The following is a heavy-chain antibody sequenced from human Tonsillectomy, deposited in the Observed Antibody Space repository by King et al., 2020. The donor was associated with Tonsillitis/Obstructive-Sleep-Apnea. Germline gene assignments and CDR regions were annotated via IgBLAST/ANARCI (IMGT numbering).Heavy chain of an antibody. CDR3: ARDSTPSVYRHFDY. CDR2: ISYDGSNK. Sequence: VQLVESGGGVVQPGRSLRLSCAASGFTFSSYAMHWVRQAPGKGLEWVAVISYDGSNKYYEDSVKGRFTISRDNSKNTLFLQMNSLRAEDTAVYYCARDSTPSVYRHFDYWGQGTLVTVSS. V-gene: IGHV3-30*11. J-gene: IGHJ4*02. CDR1: GFTFSSYA.